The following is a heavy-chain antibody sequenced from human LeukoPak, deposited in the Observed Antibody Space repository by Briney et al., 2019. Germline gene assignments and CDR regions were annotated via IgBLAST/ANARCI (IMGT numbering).Heavy chain of an antibody. Sequence: ASVKVSCKASGYTFTGYYMHWVRQAPGQGLEWMGWMNPNSGNTGYAQKFQGRVTMTRNTSISTAYMELSSLRSEDTAVYYCARAPPGGGPLYSYGPRGSRFDPWGQGTLVTVSS. CDR3: ARAPPGGGPLYSYGPRGSRFDP. V-gene: IGHV1-8*02. CDR2: MNPNSGNT. J-gene: IGHJ5*02. CDR1: GYTFTGYY. D-gene: IGHD5-18*01.